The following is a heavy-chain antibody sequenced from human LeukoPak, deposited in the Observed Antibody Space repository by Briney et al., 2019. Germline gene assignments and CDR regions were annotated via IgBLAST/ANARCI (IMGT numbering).Heavy chain of an antibody. Sequence: PSETLSLTCTVSGGSINSDYYYWSWIRQHPGRGLEWIGYIYHSGTTYYNPPLESRVTISVDRSKNQFSLKLSSVTAADTAVYYCARVAIYLYYYGMDVWGQGTTVTVSS. CDR3: ARVAIYLYYYGMDV. CDR2: IYHSGTT. V-gene: IGHV4-30-4*08. J-gene: IGHJ6*02. CDR1: GGSINSDYYY. D-gene: IGHD5/OR15-5a*01.